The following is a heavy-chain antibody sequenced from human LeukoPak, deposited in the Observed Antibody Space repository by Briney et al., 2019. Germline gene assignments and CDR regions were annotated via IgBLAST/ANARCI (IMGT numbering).Heavy chain of an antibody. CDR1: GFTYSRYA. V-gene: IGHV3-30-3*01. CDR3: ASHYDTSGYHYFDF. CDR2: ISYDGSNK. Sequence: PGGSLRLSCAASGFTYSRYAMHWVRQAPGKGLEGVAVISYDGSNKYYADSVKGRFTISRDSSKNTLYLQMNSLRAEDTAVHYCASHYDTSGYHYFDFRGQGTLVTVSS. J-gene: IGHJ4*02. D-gene: IGHD3-22*01.